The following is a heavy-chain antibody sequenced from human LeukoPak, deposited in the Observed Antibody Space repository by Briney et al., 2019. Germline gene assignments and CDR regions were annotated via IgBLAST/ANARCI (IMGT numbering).Heavy chain of an antibody. Sequence: PGGSLRLSCAASGFTFSSYGMHWVRQAPGKGLEGVAVISYDGSNKYYADSVKGRFTISRDNSKNTLYLQMNSLRAEDTAVYYCAKWGQYYYDSSGYSAGDDYWGQGTLVTVSS. CDR3: AKWGQYYYDSSGYSAGDDY. D-gene: IGHD3-22*01. V-gene: IGHV3-30*18. CDR1: GFTFSSYG. J-gene: IGHJ4*02. CDR2: ISYDGSNK.